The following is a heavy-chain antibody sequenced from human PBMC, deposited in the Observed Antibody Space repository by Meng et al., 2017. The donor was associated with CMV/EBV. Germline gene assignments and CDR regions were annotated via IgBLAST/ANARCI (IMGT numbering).Heavy chain of an antibody. J-gene: IGHJ4*02. CDR2: INPSGGST. CDR1: GSTFTCHY. V-gene: IGHV1-46*01. CDR3: ARDRYFDY. Sequence: LTVSCKASGSTFTCHYMHWVRQAPGQGLEWMGIINPSGGSTSYAQKFQGRVTMTRDTSTSTVYMELSSLRSEDTAVYYCARDRYFDYWGQGTLVTVSS.